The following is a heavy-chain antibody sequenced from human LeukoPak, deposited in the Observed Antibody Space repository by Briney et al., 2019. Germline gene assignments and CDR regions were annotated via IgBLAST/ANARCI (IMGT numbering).Heavy chain of an antibody. J-gene: IGHJ6*02. D-gene: IGHD3-22*01. V-gene: IGHV3-66*02. CDR3: ARARYDSSGYYYYYYGMDV. Sequence: GGSLRLSCAASGFTVSSNYMSWVRQAPGKGLEWGSVIYSGGSTYYADSVKGRFTISRDNSKNTLYLQMHSLRAEDTAVYYCARARYDSSGYYYYYYGMDVWGQGTTVTVSS. CDR1: GFTVSSNY. CDR2: IYSGGST.